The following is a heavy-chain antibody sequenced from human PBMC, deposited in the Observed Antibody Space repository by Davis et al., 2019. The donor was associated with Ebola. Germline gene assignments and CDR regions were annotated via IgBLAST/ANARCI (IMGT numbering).Heavy chain of an antibody. J-gene: IGHJ3*02. CDR2: IYYSGST. CDR1: GGSISSGDYY. D-gene: IGHD4-17*01. V-gene: IGHV4-30-4*08. CDR3: ARVRRSTAHAFDI. Sequence: PSETLSLTCTVSGGSISSGDYYWSWIRQPPGKGLEWIGYIYYSGSTYYNPSLKSRVTISVDTSKNQFSLKLSSVTAADTAVYYCARVRRSTAHAFDIWGQGTMVTVSS.